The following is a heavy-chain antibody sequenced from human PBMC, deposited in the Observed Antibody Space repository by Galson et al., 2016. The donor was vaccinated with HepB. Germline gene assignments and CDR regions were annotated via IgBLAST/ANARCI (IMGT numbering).Heavy chain of an antibody. CDR1: GFTFNTYS. D-gene: IGHD3-9*01. J-gene: IGHJ4*02. V-gene: IGHV3-21*01. Sequence: SLRLSCAASGFTFNTYSMNWVRQAPGKGLEWVSSISGTSTYIYYADSVKGRFTISRDNAKNSLYLQMNNVEAEDTAVYYCARGLRGRIPFFDWSTHFDSLGQGNPVTV. CDR2: ISGTSTYI. CDR3: ARGLRGRIPFFDWSTHFDS.